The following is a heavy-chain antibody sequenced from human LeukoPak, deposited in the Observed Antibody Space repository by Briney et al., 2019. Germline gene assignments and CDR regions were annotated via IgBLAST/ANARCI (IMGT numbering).Heavy chain of an antibody. J-gene: IGHJ4*02. Sequence: SETLSLSCAVSGYSISSGYYWGWIRQPPGKGLERIGSIYHSGSTYYNPSLKSRVTISVDTSKNQFSLKLSSVTAADTAVYYCATPDPYCSSTSCSFDYWGQGTLVTVSS. CDR2: IYHSGST. CDR3: ATPDPYCSSTSCSFDY. CDR1: GYSISSGYY. V-gene: IGHV4-38-2*01. D-gene: IGHD2-2*01.